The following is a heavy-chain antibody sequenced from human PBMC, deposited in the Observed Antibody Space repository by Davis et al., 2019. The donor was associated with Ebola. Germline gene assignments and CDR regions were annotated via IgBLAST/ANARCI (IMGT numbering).Heavy chain of an antibody. D-gene: IGHD3-16*02. J-gene: IGHJ5*02. CDR3: ARDHYHYMFWFEL. CDR1: GYTFTTYG. Sequence: ASVKVSCKASGYTFTTYGITWVRQAPGQGLEWMGWISAYNGNTNYAQNFQGRVTMTTDTSTSTAYMELRSLRSDDTAVYYCARDHYHYMFWFELWGQGTLVTVSS. V-gene: IGHV1-18*01. CDR2: ISAYNGNT.